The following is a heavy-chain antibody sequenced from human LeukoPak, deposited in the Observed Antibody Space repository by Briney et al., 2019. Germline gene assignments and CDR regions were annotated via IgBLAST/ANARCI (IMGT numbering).Heavy chain of an antibody. J-gene: IGHJ4*02. CDR1: GFTFSSYW. V-gene: IGHV3-7*01. CDR3: ARDRLLWFGELFDY. CDR2: IKQDGSEK. D-gene: IGHD3-10*01. Sequence: GGSLRLSCAASGFTFSSYWMSWVRQAPGKGLEWVANIKQDGSEKYYVDSVKGRFTISRDNAKNSLYLQMNSLRAEDTAVYYCARDRLLWFGELFDYWGQGTLVTVSS.